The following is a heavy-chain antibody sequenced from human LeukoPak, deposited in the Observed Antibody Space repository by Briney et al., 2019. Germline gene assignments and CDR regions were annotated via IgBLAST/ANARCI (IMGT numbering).Heavy chain of an antibody. CDR3: ARGRTSGYYYGDSYFQH. CDR1: GYTFTSYD. D-gene: IGHD3-22*01. J-gene: IGHJ1*01. Sequence: GASVKVSCKASGYTFTSYDISWVRQAPGQGLEWMGWISAYNGNTNYAQKLQGRVTMTTDTSTSTAYMELSSLRSEDTAVYYCARGRTSGYYYGDSYFQHWGQGTLVTVSS. CDR2: ISAYNGNT. V-gene: IGHV1-18*01.